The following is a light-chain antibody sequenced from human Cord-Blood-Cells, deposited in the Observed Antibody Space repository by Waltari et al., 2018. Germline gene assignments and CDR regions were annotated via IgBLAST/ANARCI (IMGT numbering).Light chain of an antibody. CDR2: GAS. CDR3: QQYNNWPRALT. Sequence: EIVMTQSPATLSVSPGERATLSCRASQSVSSNLAWYHQKPGQAPRLLIYGASTRATGIPARFSGNGSGTEFTLTISSLQSEDFAVYYCQQYNNWPRALTFGGGTKVEIK. CDR1: QSVSSN. J-gene: IGKJ4*01. V-gene: IGKV3-15*01.